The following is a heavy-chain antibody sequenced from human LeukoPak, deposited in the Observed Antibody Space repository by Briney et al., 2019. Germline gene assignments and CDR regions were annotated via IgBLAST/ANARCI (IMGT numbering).Heavy chain of an antibody. CDR1: GFTFSSYT. Sequence: GGSLRLSCAASGFTFSSYTMSWVRQAPGKGLEWVSSISGGSTYTFYADSVMGRFTISRDNAKNSMYLHMSSLRAEDTAVYYCARVRDLYRDYWGRGILVTVSS. J-gene: IGHJ4*02. D-gene: IGHD5-12*01. CDR3: ARVRDLYRDY. CDR2: ISGGSTYT. V-gene: IGHV3-21*01.